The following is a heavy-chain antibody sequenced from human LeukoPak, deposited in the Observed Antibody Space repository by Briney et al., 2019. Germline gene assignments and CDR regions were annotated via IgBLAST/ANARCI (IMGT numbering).Heavy chain of an antibody. V-gene: IGHV4-30-4*01. Sequence: SETLSITCTVSGGSISSGDYYWSWIRQPPGKGLEWIGYIYYSGSTYYNPSLKSRVSISVDRSKNQFSLKLSSVTAADTAVYYCARSTRTDAFDIWGQGTMVTVSS. CDR2: IYYSGST. CDR1: GGSISSGDYY. CDR3: ARSTRTDAFDI. D-gene: IGHD2-2*01. J-gene: IGHJ3*02.